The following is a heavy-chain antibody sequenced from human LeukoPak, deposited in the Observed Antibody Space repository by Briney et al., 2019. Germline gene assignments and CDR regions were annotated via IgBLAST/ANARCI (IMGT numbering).Heavy chain of an antibody. CDR2: MWYDGSIK. Sequence: GGSLRLSCAASGFTFSTYGMHWVRQAPGKGLEWVAVMWYDGSIKYYADSVKGRFTISRDNSKSTLYLQMSSLRAEDTAVYYCARAVGPFDIWGQGTIVIVSS. V-gene: IGHV3-33*01. CDR3: ARAVGPFDI. J-gene: IGHJ3*02. CDR1: GFTFSTYG.